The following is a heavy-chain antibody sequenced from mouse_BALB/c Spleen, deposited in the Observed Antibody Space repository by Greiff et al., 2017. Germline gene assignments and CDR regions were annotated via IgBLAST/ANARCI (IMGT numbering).Heavy chain of an antibody. J-gene: IGHJ3*01. Sequence: VQLQQSGAELMKPGASVKISCKATGYTFSSYWIEWVKQRPGHGLEWIGEILPGSGSTNYNEKFKGKATFTADTSSNTAYMQLSSLTSEDSAVYYCARRDIYYGNFPFAYWGQGTLVTVSA. CDR2: ILPGSGST. V-gene: IGHV1-9*01. CDR3: ARRDIYYGNFPFAY. CDR1: GYTFSSYW. D-gene: IGHD2-1*01.